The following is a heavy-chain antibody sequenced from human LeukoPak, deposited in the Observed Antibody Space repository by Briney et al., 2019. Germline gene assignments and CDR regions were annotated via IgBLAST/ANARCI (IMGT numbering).Heavy chain of an antibody. CDR1: GFTFSDRY. CDR3: ARDRAVGASDSYDL. Sequence: PGGSLRLSCTGSGFTFSDRYMAWIRQRLGKGLEWLSYISTSDRRVYLADSVKGRFTVSRDDARKSLFLQMNSLRPDDTAVYYCARDRAVGASDSYDLWGPGTMVIVSS. CDR2: ISTSDRRV. J-gene: IGHJ3*01. D-gene: IGHD4-23*01. V-gene: IGHV3-11*04.